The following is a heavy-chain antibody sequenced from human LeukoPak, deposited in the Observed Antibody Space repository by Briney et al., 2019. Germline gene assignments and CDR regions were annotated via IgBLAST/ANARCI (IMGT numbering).Heavy chain of an antibody. CDR2: ISPSGDST. V-gene: IGHV3-23*01. J-gene: IGHJ4*02. Sequence: GSLRLSCAASGFTFNNYAMNWVRQAPGKGLEWVSHISPSGDSTYYADSVKGRFTISRDSSKSTLSLQMNSLRAEDTAVYYCAKIPKGGYFDSWGQGTLVTVSS. D-gene: IGHD2-2*01. CDR1: GFTFNNYA. CDR3: AKIPKGGYFDS.